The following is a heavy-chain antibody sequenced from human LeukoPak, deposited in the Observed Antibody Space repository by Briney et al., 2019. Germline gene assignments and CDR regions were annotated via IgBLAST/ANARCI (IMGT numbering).Heavy chain of an antibody. CDR3: ARDIAYYYDSSGYHGWFDP. CDR2: ISAYNGNT. V-gene: IGHV1-18*01. Sequence: ASVTVSCTASGYTFTSYGISWVRQAPGQGLEWMGWISAYNGNTNYAQKLQGRVTMTTDTSTSTAYMELRSLRSDDTAVYYCARDIAYYYDSSGYHGWFDPWGQGTLVTVSS. CDR1: GYTFTSYG. D-gene: IGHD3-22*01. J-gene: IGHJ5*02.